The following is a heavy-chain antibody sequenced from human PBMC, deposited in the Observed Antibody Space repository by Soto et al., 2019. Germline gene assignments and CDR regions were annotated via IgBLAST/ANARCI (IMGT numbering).Heavy chain of an antibody. J-gene: IGHJ5*02. D-gene: IGHD2-8*02. Sequence: QVHLQESGPGLVKPSETLSLTCPVSGASIGSGGWWSWVRQPPGKGLEWIAEIFHDGNTNYSPSLKSRVTISVDKSQNQFSLNVYSVTAADTAVYYCARHEGWTGPDQWGQGTLVTVSS. CDR3: ARHEGWTGPDQ. CDR1: GASIGSGGW. CDR2: IFHDGNT. V-gene: IGHV4-4*02.